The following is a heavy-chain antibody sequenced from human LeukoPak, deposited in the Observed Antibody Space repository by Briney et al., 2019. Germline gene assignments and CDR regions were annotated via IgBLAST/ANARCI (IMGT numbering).Heavy chain of an antibody. CDR2: ISGSGGST. D-gene: IGHD5-12*01. CDR3: AKDRLSGYDLGYFDY. V-gene: IGHV3-23*01. Sequence: GGSLRLSCAASGFTFSSYAMHWVRQAPGKGLERVSAISGSGGSTYYADSVKGRFTISRDNSKNTLYLQMNSLRAEDTAVYYCAKDRLSGYDLGYFDYWGQGTLVTVSS. CDR1: GFTFSSYA. J-gene: IGHJ4*02.